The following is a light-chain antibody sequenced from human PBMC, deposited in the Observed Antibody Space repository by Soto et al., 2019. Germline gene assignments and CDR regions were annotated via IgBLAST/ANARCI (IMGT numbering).Light chain of an antibody. CDR3: QQYAYWPKT. CDR1: QSVSDR. V-gene: IGKV3-15*01. J-gene: IGKJ1*01. CDR2: AAS. Sequence: IALTQSPNSLALSLADRATLSCRASQSVSDRVVWYQQKSGQAPSLLIYAASTRAAGVPARFSGSGSGTEFTLTISILQSEDFAVYLCQQYAYWPKTFGQGTKVDIK.